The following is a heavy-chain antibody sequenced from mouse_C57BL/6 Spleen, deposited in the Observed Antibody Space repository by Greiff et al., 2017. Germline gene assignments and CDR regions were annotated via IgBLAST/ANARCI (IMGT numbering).Heavy chain of an antibody. Sequence: EVKLVESGGGLVKPGGSLKLSCAASGFTFSDYGMHWVRQAPEKGLEWVAYISSGSSTIYYADTVKGRFTISKDNAKNTLLLQMTSLRSEDTAMYYCAKAVTTDFDVWGTGTTVTVSS. V-gene: IGHV5-17*01. D-gene: IGHD2-2*01. CDR2: ISSGSSTI. CDR1: GFTFSDYG. CDR3: AKAVTTDFDV. J-gene: IGHJ1*03.